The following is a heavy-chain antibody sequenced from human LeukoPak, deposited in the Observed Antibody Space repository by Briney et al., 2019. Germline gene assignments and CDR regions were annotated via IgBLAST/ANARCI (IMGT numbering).Heavy chain of an antibody. V-gene: IGHV1-2*02. CDR3: ARGNHDILTGYLNGSPDY. Sequence: ASVKVSCKASGYTFTGYYMHWVRQAPGQGLEWMGWINPNSGGTNYAQKFQGRVTMTRDTSISTAYMELSRLRSDDTAVYYCARGNHDILTGYLNGSPDYWGQGTLVTVSS. J-gene: IGHJ4*02. CDR1: GYTFTGYY. D-gene: IGHD3-9*01. CDR2: INPNSGGT.